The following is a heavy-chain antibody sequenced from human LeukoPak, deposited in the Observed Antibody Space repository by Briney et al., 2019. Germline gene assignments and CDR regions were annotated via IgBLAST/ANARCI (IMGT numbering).Heavy chain of an antibody. CDR2: FDPENAEI. D-gene: IGHD3-3*01. J-gene: IGHJ4*01. V-gene: IGHV1-24*01. Sequence: GASVKVSCKLSGSSLHDLPIQWVRQAGTKGLEWMAGFDPENAEIVYAQKFQGRVTMTEDTSADTAYLELTSLTSDDTALYYCATRGSDFWSGFDHWGHGTQVTLSS. CDR3: ATRGSDFWSGFDH. CDR1: GSSLHDLP.